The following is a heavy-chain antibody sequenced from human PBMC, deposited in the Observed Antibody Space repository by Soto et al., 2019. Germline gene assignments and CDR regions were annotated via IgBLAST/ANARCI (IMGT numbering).Heavy chain of an antibody. D-gene: IGHD2-15*01. CDR1: GGSISSGGYY. CDR3: ARAVDMVVVVAATNFDY. Sequence: QVQLQESGPGLVKPSQTLSLTCTVSGGSISSGGYYWSWIRQHPGKGLEWIGYIYYSGSTYYNPSLKSRVTISVDTSKNQFSLKLSSVTAADTAVYYCARAVDMVVVVAATNFDYWGQGTLVTVSS. J-gene: IGHJ4*02. CDR2: IYYSGST. V-gene: IGHV4-31*03.